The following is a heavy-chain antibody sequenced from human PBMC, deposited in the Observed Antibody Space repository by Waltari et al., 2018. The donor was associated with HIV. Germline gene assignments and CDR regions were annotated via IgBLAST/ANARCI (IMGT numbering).Heavy chain of an antibody. CDR3: ARVGRWLQLDDYYYGMDV. D-gene: IGHD5-12*01. V-gene: IGHV3-33*01. Sequence: QVQLVESGGGVVQPGRSLRPSLEEYGFNVSSYRMHSVRQALGKGLERVAFIWYDGSNKYYADSVKGRFTISRDNSKNTLYLQMNSLRAEDTAVYYCARVGRWLQLDDYYYGMDVWGQGTTVTVSS. J-gene: IGHJ6*02. CDR1: GFNVSSYR. CDR2: IWYDGSNK.